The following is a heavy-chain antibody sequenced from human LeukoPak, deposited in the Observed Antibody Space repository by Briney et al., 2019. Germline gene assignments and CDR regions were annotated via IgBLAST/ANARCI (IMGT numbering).Heavy chain of an antibody. V-gene: IGHV3-23*01. J-gene: IGHJ4*02. Sequence: GGSLRPSCAASGFSFSGFAMTSVREAPGKGLGWGSSIRSNGATAYNADSVKGRFTISRDNSKNTVYLQLNSLRVEDTAIYYCARGQEFDDGVFDSWGQGTLVTVSS. CDR1: GFSFSGFA. CDR3: ARGQEFDDGVFDS. D-gene: IGHD1-1*01. CDR2: IRSNGATA.